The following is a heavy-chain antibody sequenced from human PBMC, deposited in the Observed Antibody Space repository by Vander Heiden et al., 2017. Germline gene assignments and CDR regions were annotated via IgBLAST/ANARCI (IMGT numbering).Heavy chain of an antibody. D-gene: IGHD2-15*01. CDR2: MCWNSVSI. CDR3: AKDIGPISGPFDY. CDR1: RFTFDAYD. Sequence: EVQLVESGGGLVQHGRSLRLSCAVSRFTFDAYDMHWVGKAPGKGMEWVSGMCWNSVSIGYADSVKSRFTISRDNAKNALYLQMNSLRAEDTALYYCAKDIGPISGPFDYWGQGTLVTVSS. V-gene: IGHV3-9*01. J-gene: IGHJ4*02.